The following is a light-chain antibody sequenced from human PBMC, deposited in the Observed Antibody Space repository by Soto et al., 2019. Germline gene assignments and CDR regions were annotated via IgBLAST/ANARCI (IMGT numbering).Light chain of an antibody. Sequence: QSALTQPASVSGSPGQSITISCTGTSSDVGSYNLVSWYQHHPGKAPKFIIYEDNKRPSGVSNRFSGSKSGNTASLTISGLQAEDEADCYCCAFVRSNALLFGGGTKVTVL. CDR3: CAFVRSNALL. J-gene: IGLJ2*01. V-gene: IGLV2-23*01. CDR2: EDN. CDR1: SSDVGSYNL.